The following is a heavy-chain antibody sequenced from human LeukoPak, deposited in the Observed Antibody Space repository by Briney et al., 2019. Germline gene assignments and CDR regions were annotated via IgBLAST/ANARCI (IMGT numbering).Heavy chain of an antibody. Sequence: GGSLRLSCAASGFTFSSYWMHWVRQAPGKGLVWVSRISSDESRTNYADSVKGRFTISSDNAKNTVFLQMNSLRAEDTAVYYCARVRAVAGTDVLYYFDYWGQGTLVTVSS. D-gene: IGHD6-19*01. CDR3: ARVRAVAGTDVLYYFDY. CDR2: ISSDESRT. J-gene: IGHJ4*02. CDR1: GFTFSSYW. V-gene: IGHV3-74*01.